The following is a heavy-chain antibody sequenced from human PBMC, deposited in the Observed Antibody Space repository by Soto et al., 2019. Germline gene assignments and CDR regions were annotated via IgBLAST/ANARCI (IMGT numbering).Heavy chain of an antibody. V-gene: IGHV1-69*13. Sequence: ASVKVSCKASGGTFSSYAISWVRQAPGQGLEWMGGIIPIFGTANYAQKFQGRVTITADESTSTAYMELSSLRSEDTAVYYCASSDGDYDVGYFDYWGQGTLVTVSS. CDR3: ASSDGDYDVGYFDY. D-gene: IGHD4-17*01. CDR2: IIPIFGTA. J-gene: IGHJ4*02. CDR1: GGTFSSYA.